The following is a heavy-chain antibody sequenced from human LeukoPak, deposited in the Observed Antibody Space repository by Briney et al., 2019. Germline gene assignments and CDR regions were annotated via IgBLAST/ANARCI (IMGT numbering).Heavy chain of an antibody. CDR3: ATDLSGYGPYNY. Sequence: GASVKVSCKASGYTFISYYMHWVRQAPGQGLEWMGIINPSGGNTIYAQKFQGRVTMTRDMSTSTVYMELSSLRSEDTAVYYCATDLSGYGPYNYWGQGTLVIVSS. CDR2: INPSGGNT. J-gene: IGHJ4*02. CDR1: GYTFISYY. V-gene: IGHV1-46*01. D-gene: IGHD5-12*01.